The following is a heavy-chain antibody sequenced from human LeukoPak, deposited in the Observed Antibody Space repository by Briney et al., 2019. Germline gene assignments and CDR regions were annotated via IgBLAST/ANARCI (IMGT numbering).Heavy chain of an antibody. CDR2: IGGSGGDI. CDR3: AKDVTARHSSVP. V-gene: IGHV3-23*01. CDR1: GFTVSSNY. D-gene: IGHD6-6*01. J-gene: IGHJ5*02. Sequence: PGGSLRLSCAASGFTVSSNYMSWVRQAPGKGLEWVSVIGGSGGDIYYADSVKGRFTISRDNSKNIMYLQMNSLRAEDTAVYYCAKDVTARHSSVPWGQGTLVTVSS.